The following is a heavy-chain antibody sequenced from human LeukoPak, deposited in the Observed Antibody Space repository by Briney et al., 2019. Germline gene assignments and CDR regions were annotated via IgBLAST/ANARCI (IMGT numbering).Heavy chain of an antibody. CDR2: ISAYNGNT. CDR1: GYTFTSYG. J-gene: IGHJ6*04. CDR3: ERDPTYVSKQQLDYYYGMDV. Sequence: ASVKVSCKASGYTFTSYGISWVRQAPGQGLEWMGWISAYNGNTNYAQKLQGRVTMTTDTSTSTAYMELRSLRSDDTAVYYCERDPTYVSKQQLDYYYGMDVWGKGTTVTVSS. V-gene: IGHV1-18*04. D-gene: IGHD6-13*01.